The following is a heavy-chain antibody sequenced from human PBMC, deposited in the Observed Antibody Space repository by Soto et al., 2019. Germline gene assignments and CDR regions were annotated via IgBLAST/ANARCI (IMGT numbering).Heavy chain of an antibody. D-gene: IGHD1-26*01. CDR2: IWYDGSNK. CDR1: GFTFSSYG. Sequence: QVQLVESGGGVVQPGRSLRLSCAASGFTFSSYGMHWVRQAPGKGLEWVAVIWYDGSNKYYADSVKGRFTISRDNSKNTLYLQMNSLRAEDTAVYYCATSGSRFYDIDYWGQGTLVTVSS. CDR3: ATSGSRFYDIDY. J-gene: IGHJ4*02. V-gene: IGHV3-33*01.